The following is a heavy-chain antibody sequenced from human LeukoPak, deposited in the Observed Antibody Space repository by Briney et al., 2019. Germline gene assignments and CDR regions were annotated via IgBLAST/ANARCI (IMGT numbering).Heavy chain of an antibody. CDR3: ASSSIAVAGSGY. V-gene: IGHV4-34*01. J-gene: IGHJ4*02. D-gene: IGHD6-19*01. CDR1: GGSFSGYY. CDR2: INHSGST. Sequence: SETLSLTCAVYGGSFSGYYWSWIRQPPGKGLEWIGEINHSGSTNYNPSLKSRVTISVDTSKNQFSLKLSSVTAADTAVYYCASSSIAVAGSGYWGQGTLVTVSS.